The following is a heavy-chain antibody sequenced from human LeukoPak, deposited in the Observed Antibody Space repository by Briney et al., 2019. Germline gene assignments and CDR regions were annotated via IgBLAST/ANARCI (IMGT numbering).Heavy chain of an antibody. J-gene: IGHJ5*02. CDR1: GYTFTSYG. Sequence: ASVKVSCKASGYTFTSYGISWVRQAPGQGLEWMGWISAYNGNTNYAQKLQGRVIMTTDTSTSTAYMELSRLRSDDTAVYYCARGSTVVTLRFDPWGQGTLVTVSS. CDR3: ARGSTVVTLRFDP. CDR2: ISAYNGNT. V-gene: IGHV1-18*01. D-gene: IGHD4-23*01.